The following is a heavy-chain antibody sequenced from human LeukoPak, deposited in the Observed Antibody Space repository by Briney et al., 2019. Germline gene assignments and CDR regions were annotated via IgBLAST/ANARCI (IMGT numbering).Heavy chain of an antibody. V-gene: IGHV3-23*01. J-gene: IGHJ4*02. CDR1: GFTFSSYA. CDR2: ISGSGGST. Sequence: GASLRLSCAASGFTFSSYAMSWVRQAPGKGLEWVSAISGSGGSTYYADSVKGRFTISRDNSKNTLYLQMNSLRAEDTAVYYCAKGVTTGTTLIGDDYWGQGTLVTVPS. CDR3: AKGVTTGTTLIGDDY. D-gene: IGHD1-1*01.